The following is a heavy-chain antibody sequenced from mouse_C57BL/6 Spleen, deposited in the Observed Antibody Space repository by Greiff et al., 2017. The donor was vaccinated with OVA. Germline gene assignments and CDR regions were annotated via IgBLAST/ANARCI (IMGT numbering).Heavy chain of an antibody. J-gene: IGHJ2*01. D-gene: IGHD1-1*01. Sequence: QVQLQQSGAELVRPGASVKLSCKASGYTFTSYGISWVKQRTGQGLEWIGEIYPRSGNTYYNEKFKGKATLTADKSSSTAYMELRSLTSEDAAVDFGARKEITTVVATGFDYWGQGTTLTVSS. V-gene: IGHV1-81*01. CDR1: GYTFTSYG. CDR2: IYPRSGNT. CDR3: ARKEITTVVATGFDY.